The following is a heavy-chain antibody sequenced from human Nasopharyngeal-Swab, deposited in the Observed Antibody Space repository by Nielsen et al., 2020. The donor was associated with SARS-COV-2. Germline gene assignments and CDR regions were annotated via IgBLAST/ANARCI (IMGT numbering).Heavy chain of an antibody. CDR1: GFTFSSYS. CDR3: ARETRGVNYYYYGLDV. J-gene: IGHJ6*02. V-gene: IGHV3-21*01. CDR2: ITSSSTYT. D-gene: IGHD2-21*01. Sequence: GGSLRLSCAASGFTFSSYSMNWVRQAPGKGLEWVSAITSSSTYTYYADSVKGRFTISRDNARNSLYLQMNSLRAEDTAVYYCARETRGVNYYYYGLDVWGQGTTVTVSS.